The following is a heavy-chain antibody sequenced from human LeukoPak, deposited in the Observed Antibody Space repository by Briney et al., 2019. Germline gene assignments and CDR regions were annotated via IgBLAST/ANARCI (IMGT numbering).Heavy chain of an antibody. CDR1: GGSISSYY. CDR3: ARVGGSGSSYYFDY. J-gene: IGHJ4*02. Sequence: SETLSLTCTVSGGSISSYYWSWIRQPAGKGLERIGRIYTSGSTNYNPSLKSRVTMSVDTSKNQFSLKLSSVTAADTAVYYCARVGGSGSSYYFDYWGQGTLVTVSS. CDR2: IYTSGST. V-gene: IGHV4-4*07. D-gene: IGHD1-26*01.